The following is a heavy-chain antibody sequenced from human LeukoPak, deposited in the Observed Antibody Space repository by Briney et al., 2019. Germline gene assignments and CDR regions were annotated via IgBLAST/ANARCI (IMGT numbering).Heavy chain of an antibody. CDR1: GFTFSKYW. V-gene: IGHV3-74*01. D-gene: IGHD6-19*01. Sequence: GGSLRLSCAASGFTFSKYWMLWVRHAPGKGLESVSRINTDGTVTTYADSVKGRFTGSRDNADNTMFLQMNSVRDEDTAVYYCATKQWLAPPPDSWGQGTPVTVSS. CDR3: ATKQWLAPPPDS. J-gene: IGHJ4*02. CDR2: INTDGTVT.